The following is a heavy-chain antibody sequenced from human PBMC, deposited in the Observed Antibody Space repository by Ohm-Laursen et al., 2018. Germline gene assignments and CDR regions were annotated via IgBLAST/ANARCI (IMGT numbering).Heavy chain of an antibody. Sequence: SDTLSLTCAVYGGSFSGYYWSWIRQPPGKGLEWIGEINHSGSTNYNPSLKSRVTISVDTSKNQFSLKLSSVTAADTAVYYCARGAAPNYWGQGTLVTVSS. CDR1: GGSFSGYY. CDR2: INHSGST. J-gene: IGHJ4*02. D-gene: IGHD6-6*01. CDR3: ARGAAPNY. V-gene: IGHV4-34*01.